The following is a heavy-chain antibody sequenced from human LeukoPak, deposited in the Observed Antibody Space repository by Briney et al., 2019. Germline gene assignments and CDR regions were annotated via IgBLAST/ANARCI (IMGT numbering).Heavy chain of an antibody. CDR2: ISSSSGYI. CDR3: ARDSGYCSSTGCYVHYFDY. CDR1: GFTFNSYS. Sequence: AGGSLRLSCAASGFTFNSYSMNWVRQTPGKGLEWVSSISSSSGYINYADSVKGRFTVSRDNAKNSLYLQMNSLRAEDTAVYYCARDSGYCSSTGCYVHYFDYWGQGTLVTVSS. D-gene: IGHD2-2*01. V-gene: IGHV3-21*01. J-gene: IGHJ4*02.